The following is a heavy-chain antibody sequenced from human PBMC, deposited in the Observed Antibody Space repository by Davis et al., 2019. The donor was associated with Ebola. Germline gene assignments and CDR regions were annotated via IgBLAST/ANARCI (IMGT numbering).Heavy chain of an antibody. V-gene: IGHV4-39*01. D-gene: IGHD3-3*01. CDR2: IYYSGIT. CDR3: ARQGWSGYSLRHWLDP. Sequence: SETLSLTCTVSGGSIISSSSYWGWIRQPPRKGLEWIGSIYYSGITYYNLSLKSRVTISVDTSKNQFSLKLRSVTAADTAVYYCARQGWSGYSLRHWLDPWGRGTLVTVSS. J-gene: IGHJ5*02. CDR1: GGSIISSSSY.